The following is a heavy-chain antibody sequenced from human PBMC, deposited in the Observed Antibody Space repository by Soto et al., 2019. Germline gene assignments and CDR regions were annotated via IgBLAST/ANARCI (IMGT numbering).Heavy chain of an antibody. CDR1: GYTFTSYY. D-gene: IGHD6-19*01. V-gene: IGHV1-46*01. CDR3: ARGSGSRSGLKRGWFDP. J-gene: IGHJ5*02. CDR2: INPSGGST. Sequence: GASVKVSCKASGYTFTSYYMHWVRQAPGQVPEWMGIINPSGGSTSYAQKFQGRVTMTRDTSTSTVYMELSSLRSEDTAVYHCARGSGSRSGLKRGWFDPWGQGTLVTVSS.